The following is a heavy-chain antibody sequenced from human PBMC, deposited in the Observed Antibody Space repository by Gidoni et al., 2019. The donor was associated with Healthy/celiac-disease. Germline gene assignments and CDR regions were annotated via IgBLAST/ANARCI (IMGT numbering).Heavy chain of an antibody. CDR2: INHSGST. J-gene: IGHJ2*01. CDR3: ARDLFHQRRGYFDL. CDR1: GGSFSGYY. Sequence: VQLQQWGAGLLKPSETLSLTGAVSGGSFSGYYWSWIRQPPGKGLEWIGEINHSGSTNYNPSLKSRVTISVDTSKNQFSLKLSSVTAADTAVYYCARDLFHQRRGYFDLWGRGTLVTVSS. V-gene: IGHV4-34*01.